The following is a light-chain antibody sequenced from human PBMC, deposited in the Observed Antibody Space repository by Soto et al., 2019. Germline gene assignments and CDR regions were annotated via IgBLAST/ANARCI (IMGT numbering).Light chain of an antibody. CDR1: ESFSSH. Sequence: EIVMTQSPSTLSGSPGERATLSCRASESFSSHLAWYQQNTGQAPRLLIYDSSTRATGIPARFSGSEYGTEFNLTISSLQSEDFAVYYCHHYHNWPMTFGQGTRLEI. CDR3: HHYHNWPMT. CDR2: DSS. J-gene: IGKJ5*01. V-gene: IGKV3-15*01.